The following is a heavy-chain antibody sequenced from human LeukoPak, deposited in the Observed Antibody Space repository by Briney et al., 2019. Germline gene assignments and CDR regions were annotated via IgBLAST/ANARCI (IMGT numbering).Heavy chain of an antibody. D-gene: IGHD2-2*01. CDR2: INHSGST. Sequence: PSETLSLTCAVYGGSFSGYCWSWIRQPPGKGLEWIGEINHSGSTNYNPSLKSRVTISVDTSKNQFSLKLSSVTAADTAVYYCARDCSSTSCYHSGYYYYYMDVWGKGTTVTVSS. V-gene: IGHV4-34*01. CDR3: ARDCSSTSCYHSGYYYYYMDV. CDR1: GGSFSGYC. J-gene: IGHJ6*03.